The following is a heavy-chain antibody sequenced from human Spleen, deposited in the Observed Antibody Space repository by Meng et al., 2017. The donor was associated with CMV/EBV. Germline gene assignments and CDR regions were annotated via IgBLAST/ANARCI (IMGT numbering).Heavy chain of an antibody. D-gene: IGHD2-2*02. CDR2: ITGTGSSR. Sequence: GESLKISCAASGYTFRGYGMHWVRQTPGKGLEWVSAITGTGSSRYYADSVEGRFTISRDNSKNTLYLEMNSLRVEDTAVYYCAKGGRAVSAAIGGWFDSWGQGTLVTVSS. CDR1: GYTFRGYG. CDR3: AKGGRAVSAAIGGWFDS. V-gene: IGHV3-23*01. J-gene: IGHJ5*01.